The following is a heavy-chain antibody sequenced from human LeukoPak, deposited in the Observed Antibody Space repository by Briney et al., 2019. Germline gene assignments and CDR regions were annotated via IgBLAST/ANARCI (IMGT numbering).Heavy chain of an antibody. V-gene: IGHV4-59*01. J-gene: IGHJ3*02. CDR3: ARTYYYDSSGTRYAFDI. CDR2: IYYSGST. Sequence: SETLSLTCTVSGGSISSYYWSWIRQPPGKGLEWIGYIYYSGSTKYNPSLKSRVTISVDTSKNQFSLKLSSVTAADTAVYYCARTYYYDSSGTRYAFDIWGQGTMVTVSS. D-gene: IGHD3-22*01. CDR1: GGSISSYY.